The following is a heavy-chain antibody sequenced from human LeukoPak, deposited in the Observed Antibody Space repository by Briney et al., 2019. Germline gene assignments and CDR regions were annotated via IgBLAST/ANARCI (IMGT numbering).Heavy chain of an antibody. J-gene: IGHJ4*02. V-gene: IGHV3-23*01. Sequence: GGSLRLSCAAPGFTFSSYAMSWVRQAPGKGLEWISAISGSGGSTYYADSVKGRFTISRDNSKNTLYLQMNSLRAEDTAVYYXXXXPYCSGGSCYFFDYWGQGTLVTVSS. CDR3: XXXPYCSGGSCYFFDY. CDR1: GFTFSSYA. D-gene: IGHD2-15*01. CDR2: ISGSGGST.